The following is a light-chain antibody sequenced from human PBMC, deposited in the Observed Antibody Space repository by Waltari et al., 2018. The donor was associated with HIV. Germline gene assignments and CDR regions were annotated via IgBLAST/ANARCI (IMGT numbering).Light chain of an antibody. CDR1: RDITPA. CDR2: DAI. Sequence: IHMDQSPSTVPATVGDPLPTTCRAGRDITPALAGYQCKPGKAPNLLIYDAIKSATGVPSRFGGSGSGTEFTLTIASLQPEDFATYYCQQANSFPHTFGGGTRVGMK. CDR3: QQANSFPHT. J-gene: IGKJ4*01. V-gene: IGKV1-12*01.